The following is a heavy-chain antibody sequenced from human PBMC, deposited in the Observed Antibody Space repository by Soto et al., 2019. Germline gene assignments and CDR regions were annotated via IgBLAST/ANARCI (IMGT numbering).Heavy chain of an antibody. V-gene: IGHV4-31*03. CDR2: IYYSGST. CDR3: ARDRGGSWFDP. D-gene: IGHD3-10*01. Sequence: QVQLQESGPGLVKPSQTLSLTCTVSGGSISSGGYYWSWIRQHPGKGLEWIGYIYYSGSTYYNPSLRSRVTISVDSSKNQFSLKMSSVTAADTAVYYCARDRGGSWFDPWGQGTLVTVSS. CDR1: GGSISSGGYY. J-gene: IGHJ5*02.